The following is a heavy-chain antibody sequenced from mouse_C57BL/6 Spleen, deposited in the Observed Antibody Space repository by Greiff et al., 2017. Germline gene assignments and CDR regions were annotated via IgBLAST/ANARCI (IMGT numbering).Heavy chain of an antibody. V-gene: IGHV2-2*01. D-gene: IGHD1-1*01. CDR2: IWSGGST. Sequence: QVQLQESGPGLVQPSQSLSITCTVSGFSLTSYGVHWVRQSPGKGLEWLGVIWSGGSTDYNAAFISRLSISKDNSKSQVFFKMNSLQADDTAIYYCASITTVRYFDVWGTGTTVTVSS. CDR3: ASITTVRYFDV. CDR1: GFSLTSYG. J-gene: IGHJ1*03.